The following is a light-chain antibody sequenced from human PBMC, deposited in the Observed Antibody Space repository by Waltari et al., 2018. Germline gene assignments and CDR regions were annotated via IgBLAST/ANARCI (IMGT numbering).Light chain of an antibody. J-gene: IGKJ5*01. Sequence: DIQMTQSPSTLSASVGDRVTIACRASQSISSWLAWYQQKPGKAPKLLIYKASTLESGVPSRFSGSGSWTEFTLTISSLQPDDFATYYCQHYNTYSRSITFGQGTRLAIQ. CDR3: QHYNTYSRSIT. CDR2: KAS. V-gene: IGKV1-5*03. CDR1: QSISSW.